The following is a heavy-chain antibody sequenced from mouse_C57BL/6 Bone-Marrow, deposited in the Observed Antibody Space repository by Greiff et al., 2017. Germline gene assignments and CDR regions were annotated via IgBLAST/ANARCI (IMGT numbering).Heavy chain of an antibody. Sequence: EVMLVESGGGLVQSGRSLRLSCATSGFTFSDFYMEWVRQAPGKGLEWIAASRNKANDYTTEYSASVKGRFIVSRDTSPSILYLQMHALRAEDTAIYYCARDAGDWYFDVWGTGTTVTVSS. CDR1: GFTFSDFY. V-gene: IGHV7-1*01. J-gene: IGHJ1*03. CDR2: SRNKANDYTT. CDR3: ARDAGDWYFDV.